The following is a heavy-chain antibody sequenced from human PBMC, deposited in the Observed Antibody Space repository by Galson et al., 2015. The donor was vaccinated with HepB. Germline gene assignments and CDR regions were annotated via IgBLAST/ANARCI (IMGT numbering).Heavy chain of an antibody. J-gene: IGHJ3*02. Sequence: QSGAEVKKPGASVKVSCKASGYTFTGYYMHWVRQAPGQGLEWMGRINPNSGGTNYAQKFQGRVTMTRDTSITTAYMELSRLRSDDTAVYYCAISFGSDEPYAFDIWGQGTMVTVSS. CDR2: INPNSGGT. V-gene: IGHV1-2*06. CDR3: AISFGSDEPYAFDI. D-gene: IGHD3-10*01. CDR1: GYTFTGYY.